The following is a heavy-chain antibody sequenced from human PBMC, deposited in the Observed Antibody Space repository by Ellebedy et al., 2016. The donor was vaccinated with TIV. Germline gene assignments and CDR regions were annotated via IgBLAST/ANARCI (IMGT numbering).Heavy chain of an antibody. CDR2: INPDSGGT. CDR1: GYTFTANY. CDR3: ARVRRGSRGMDV. V-gene: IGHV1-2*02. J-gene: IGHJ6*02. D-gene: IGHD1-1*01. Sequence: ASVQVSCKASGYTFTANYVHWVRQAPGQSLEWMGWINPDSGGTNFAQNFQGRVSINRDASIKTVYMQLTRLQSDDTAVYYCARVRRGSRGMDVWGQGTTVTVSS.